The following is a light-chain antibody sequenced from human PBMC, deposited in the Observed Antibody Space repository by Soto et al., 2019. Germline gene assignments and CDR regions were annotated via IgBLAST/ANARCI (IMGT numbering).Light chain of an antibody. J-gene: IGKJ1*01. CDR2: SAS. V-gene: IGKV1-17*01. Sequence: DIQVTQSPPSLSASVGDRVTITCRASQYIGNYLNWYQHKPGKAPQLLIYSASTLQIGVPSRFSGSVSGTEFTLTISSLQPDDFATYYCQHYNSYSEAFGQGTKVDIK. CDR3: QHYNSYSEA. CDR1: QYIGNY.